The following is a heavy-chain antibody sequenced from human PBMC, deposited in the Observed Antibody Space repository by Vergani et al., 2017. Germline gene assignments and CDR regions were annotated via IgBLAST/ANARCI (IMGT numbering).Heavy chain of an antibody. V-gene: IGHV1-8*02. D-gene: IGHD6-19*01. Sequence: QVQLVQSGAEVKKPGSSVKVSCKASGGTFSSYAISWVRQAPGQGLEWMGWMNPNSGNTGYAQKFQGRVTMTRNTSISTAYMELSSLRSEDTAVYYCARGQWLVAFDYWGQGTLVTVSS. CDR3: ARGQWLVAFDY. J-gene: IGHJ4*02. CDR1: GGTFSSYA. CDR2: MNPNSGNT.